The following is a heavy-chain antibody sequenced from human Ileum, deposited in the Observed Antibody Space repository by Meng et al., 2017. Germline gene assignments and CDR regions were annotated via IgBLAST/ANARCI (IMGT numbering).Heavy chain of an antibody. V-gene: IGHV3-48*03. CDR1: GFTFSSFE. Sequence: GALKISCAASGFTFSSFEMDWVRQAPGKGLEWLSYIGTSGTDKYYADSVKGRFTISRDNARNSLYLQMNSLRAEDTAIYYCAKGGRDPYYYAMDVWGQGATVTVSS. CDR3: AKGGRDPYYYAMDV. D-gene: IGHD1-26*01. CDR2: IGTSGTDK. J-gene: IGHJ6*02.